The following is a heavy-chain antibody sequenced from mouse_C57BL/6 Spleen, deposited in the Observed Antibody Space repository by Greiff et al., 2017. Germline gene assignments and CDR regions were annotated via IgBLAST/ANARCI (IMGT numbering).Heavy chain of an antibody. J-gene: IGHJ3*01. CDR3: TLAGTWFAY. CDR2: IDPDNGDT. CDR1: GFNIKDDY. D-gene: IGHD4-1*01. V-gene: IGHV14-4*01. Sequence: EVQLQQSGAELVRPGASVKLSCTASGFNIKDDYMHWVKQRPEQGLEWIGMIDPDNGDTDYASKFQGKATITADTSSNTAYLQLSSLTSEDSAVYYGTLAGTWFAYWGQGTLVTVSA.